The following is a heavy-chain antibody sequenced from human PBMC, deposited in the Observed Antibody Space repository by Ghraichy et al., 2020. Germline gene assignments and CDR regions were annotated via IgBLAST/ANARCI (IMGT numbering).Heavy chain of an antibody. CDR2: IYSGGTT. CDR1: GFSVSNNL. Sequence: GGSLRLSCAVSGFSVSNNLMSWVRQAPGKGLEWVSVIYSGGTTYYTDSVKGRFTISRDNSKDTLYLQMNSLRAEDTAVYYCSRSHLLSSSCWYWFDPWGQGTLVTVSS. V-gene: IGHV3-53*01. CDR3: SRSHLLSSSCWYWFDP. D-gene: IGHD6-19*01. J-gene: IGHJ5*02.